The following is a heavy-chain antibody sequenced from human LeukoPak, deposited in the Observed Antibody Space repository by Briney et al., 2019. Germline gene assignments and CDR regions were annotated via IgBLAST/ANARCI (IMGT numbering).Heavy chain of an antibody. CDR3: ARGVWFGELSYEYYFDY. CDR1: GGTFSSYA. V-gene: IGHV1-69*13. Sequence: SVKVSCKASGGTFSSYAISWVRQAPGQGLEWMGGIIPIFGTANYAQKFQGRVTITADESTSTAYMELSSLRSEDTAVYYCARGVWFGELSYEYYFDYWGQGTLVTVSS. J-gene: IGHJ4*02. D-gene: IGHD3-10*01. CDR2: IIPIFGTA.